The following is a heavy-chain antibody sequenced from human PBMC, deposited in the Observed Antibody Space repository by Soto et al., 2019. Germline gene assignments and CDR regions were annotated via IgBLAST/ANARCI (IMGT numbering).Heavy chain of an antibody. Sequence: QVQLKQWGAGLVKPSETLSLTCAVYSGSLSDFQWTLIRQVPGRGLEWIGEINHSGGTNYSPSLKSRVTLSVDTSENQFSLELTSVTAADTAVYYCARARFNAWIFDYYGLDVWGQGTTVVVSS. J-gene: IGHJ6*02. CDR1: SGSLSDFQ. CDR3: ARARFNAWIFDYYGLDV. D-gene: IGHD1-1*01. CDR2: INHSGGT. V-gene: IGHV4-34*02.